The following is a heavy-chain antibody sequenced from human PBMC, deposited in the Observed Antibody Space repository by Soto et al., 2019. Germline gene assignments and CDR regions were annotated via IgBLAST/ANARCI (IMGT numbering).Heavy chain of an antibody. Sequence: QVQLVESGGGVVQPGRSLRLSCAASGFTFSSYGMHWVRQAPGKGLEWVAVISYDGSNKYYADSVKGRFTISRDNSKNTLYLQMNSLRAEDTAVYYCAKGLIVVLETDAFDIWGQGTMVTVSS. D-gene: IGHD2-2*01. J-gene: IGHJ3*02. CDR3: AKGLIVVLETDAFDI. V-gene: IGHV3-30*18. CDR1: GFTFSSYG. CDR2: ISYDGSNK.